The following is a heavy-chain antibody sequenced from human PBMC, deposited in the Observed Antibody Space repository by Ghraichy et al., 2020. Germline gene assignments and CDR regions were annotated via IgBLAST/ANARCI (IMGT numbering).Heavy chain of an antibody. CDR2: INHSGST. V-gene: IGHV4-34*01. Sequence: SETLSLTCAVYGGSFSGYYWSWIRQPPGKGLEWIGEINHSGSTNYNPSLKSRVTISVDTSKNQFSLKLSSVTAADTAVYYCARGEWFPDAFDIWGQGTMVTVSS. CDR1: GGSFSGYY. J-gene: IGHJ3*02. CDR3: ARGEWFPDAFDI. D-gene: IGHD3-3*01.